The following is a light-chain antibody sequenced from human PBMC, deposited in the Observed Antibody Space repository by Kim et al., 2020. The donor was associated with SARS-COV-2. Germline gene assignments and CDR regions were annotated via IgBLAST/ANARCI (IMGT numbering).Light chain of an antibody. CDR1: QSVSTN. CDR3: QQYNNYWT. V-gene: IGKV3-15*01. Sequence: EIVMRQSPATLSVSPGERATLSCRASQSVSTNLAWYQHKPGRAPRLLIYRASTRATGVPARFSGSGSGTEFTLTISGLQSEDFAVYYCQQYNNYWTFGQGTKVDIK. CDR2: RAS. J-gene: IGKJ1*01.